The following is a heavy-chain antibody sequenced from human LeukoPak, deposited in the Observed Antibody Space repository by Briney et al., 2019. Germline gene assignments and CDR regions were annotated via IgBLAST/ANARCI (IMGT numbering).Heavy chain of an antibody. J-gene: IGHJ4*02. V-gene: IGHV4-59*01. D-gene: IGHD3-22*01. CDR1: GGSISSYY. CDR2: IYYSGST. CDR3: ARDKGYYDSSGYYYALDY. Sequence: SETLSLTCTVSGGSISSYYWSWIRQPPGKGLEWIGYIYYSGSTNYNPSLKSRVTISVDTSKNQFSLKLSSVTAADTAVYYCARDKGYYDSSGYYYALDYWGQGTLVTVSS.